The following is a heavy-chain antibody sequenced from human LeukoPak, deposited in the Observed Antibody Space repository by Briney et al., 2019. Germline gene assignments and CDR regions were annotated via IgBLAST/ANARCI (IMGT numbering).Heavy chain of an antibody. D-gene: IGHD2-2*01. Sequence: GGSLRLSCAASGFTFSSYSMNWVRQAPGKGLEWVSSISSSSSYIYYADSVKGRFTISRDNAKNSLYLQMNSLRAEDTAVYYCARGIGVVIPAASDYWGQGTLVTVSS. CDR3: ARGIGVVIPAASDY. CDR2: ISSSSSYI. V-gene: IGHV3-21*01. J-gene: IGHJ4*02. CDR1: GFTFSSYS.